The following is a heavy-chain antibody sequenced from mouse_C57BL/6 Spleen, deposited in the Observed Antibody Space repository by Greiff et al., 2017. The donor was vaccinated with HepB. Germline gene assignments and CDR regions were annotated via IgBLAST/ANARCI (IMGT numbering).Heavy chain of an antibody. CDR1: GFNIKDDY. D-gene: IGHD1-1*01. CDR3: TTGTTVDYYAMDY. Sequence: EVQLQQSGAELVRPGASVKLSCTASGFNIKDDYMHWVKQRPEQGLEWIGWIDPENGDTEYASKVQGKATITADTSSNTAYLQLSSLTSEDTAVYYCTTGTTVDYYAMDYWGQGTSVTVSS. CDR2: IDPENGDT. V-gene: IGHV14-4*01. J-gene: IGHJ4*01.